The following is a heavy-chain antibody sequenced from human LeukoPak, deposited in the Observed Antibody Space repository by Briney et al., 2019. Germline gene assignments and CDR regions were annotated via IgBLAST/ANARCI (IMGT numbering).Heavy chain of an antibody. CDR3: ARVFNWNFDWFDP. V-gene: IGHV1-2*02. D-gene: IGHD1-7*01. Sequence: ASVKVSCKASGYTFTGYYMHWVRQAPGQELEWMGWINPNSGGTNYAQKFQGRVTMTRDTSISTAYMELSRLRSDDTAVYYCARVFNWNFDWFDPWGQGTLVTVSS. CDR2: INPNSGGT. CDR1: GYTFTGYY. J-gene: IGHJ5*02.